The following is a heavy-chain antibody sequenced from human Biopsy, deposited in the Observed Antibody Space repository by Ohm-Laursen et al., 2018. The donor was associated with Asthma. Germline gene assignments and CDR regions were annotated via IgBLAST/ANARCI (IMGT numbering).Heavy chain of an antibody. V-gene: IGHV4-34*01. CDR3: ARGSSSRLSQWELLVSGGKRAHSYYGMDV. J-gene: IGHJ6*02. CDR1: GGSFSSNY. CDR2: NHQSGYT. Sequence: SETLSLTCAVYGGSFSSNYWSWIRETPGKGLEWLGGNHQSGYTNYNPSPRRRLTLSVDTSKNQFALRLTSVTAADTDVYFCARGSSSRLSQWELLVSGGKRAHSYYGMDVWGQGTTVTVSS. D-gene: IGHD1-26*01.